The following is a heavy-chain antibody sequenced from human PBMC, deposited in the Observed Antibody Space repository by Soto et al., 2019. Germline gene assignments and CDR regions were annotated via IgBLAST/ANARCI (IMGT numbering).Heavy chain of an antibody. J-gene: IGHJ4*02. D-gene: IGHD6-19*01. CDR2: IYSGGST. Sequence: EVQLVESGGGLVQPGGSLRLSCAASGFTVSSNYMSWVRQAPGKGLEWVSVIYSGGSTYYADSVKGRFTISRDNSKNTLYLQMNSLTAEDTAVYYCARQSYKPYSSDPYWGQGTLVTVSS. V-gene: IGHV3-66*04. CDR1: GFTVSSNY. CDR3: ARQSYKPYSSDPY.